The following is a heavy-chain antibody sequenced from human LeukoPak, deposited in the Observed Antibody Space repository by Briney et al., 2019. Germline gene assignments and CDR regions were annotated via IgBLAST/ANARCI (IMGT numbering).Heavy chain of an antibody. CDR3: AKDPNPFYDFWSGYK. CDR2: IGGRDDRT. CDR1: GFTFTGHT. V-gene: IGHV3-23*01. Sequence: GGSLRLSCAASGFTFTGHTMTWLRQAPGEGLEWVSIIGGRDDRTYYADSVKGRFTISRDNSKNTLYIQMNSVRGEDTAVYYCAKDPNPFYDFWSGYKWGQGTLVTVSS. J-gene: IGHJ4*02. D-gene: IGHD3-3*01.